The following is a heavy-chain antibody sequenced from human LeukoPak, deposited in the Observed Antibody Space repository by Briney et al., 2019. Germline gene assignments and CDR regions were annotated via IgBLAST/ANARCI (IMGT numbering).Heavy chain of an antibody. CDR1: VGTFSSYA. CDR2: IIPIFGTA. J-gene: IGHJ6*03. Sequence: ASVKVSCKASVGTFSSYAISWVRQAPGQGLEWMGGIIPIFGTANYAQKFQGRVTITADESTSTAYMELSSLRSEDTAVYYCARDSVGATTYYYYMDVWGKGTTVTVSS. CDR3: ARDSVGATTYYYYMDV. V-gene: IGHV1-69*13. D-gene: IGHD1-26*01.